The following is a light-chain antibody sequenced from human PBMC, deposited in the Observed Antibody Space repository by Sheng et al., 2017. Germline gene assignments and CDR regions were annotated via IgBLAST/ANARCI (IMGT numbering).Light chain of an antibody. V-gene: IGKV4-1*01. CDR1: QSLLFSSNNKNG. Sequence: DIVMTQSPDSLAVSLGERATISCKSSQSLLFSSNNKNGLAWYQLKPGQPPRLLIYWASTRESGVPDRFSGSGSGTDFTLTISSLQAEDVTVYYCQQYYTTPRWTFGQGTNVEIK. CDR3: QQYYTTPRWT. J-gene: IGKJ1*01. CDR2: WAS.